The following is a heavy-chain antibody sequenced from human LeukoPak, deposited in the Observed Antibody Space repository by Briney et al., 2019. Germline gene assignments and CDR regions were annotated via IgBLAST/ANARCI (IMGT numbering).Heavy chain of an antibody. CDR1: GGTLSSYT. Sequence: ASVKASCKASGGTLSSYTISWVRQAPGQGLEWMGRIIPILGIANYAQEFQGRVTITADKSTSTAYMELSSLRSEDTAVYYCARGGGSYLDNWGQGTLVTVSS. CDR2: IIPILGIA. D-gene: IGHD1-26*01. J-gene: IGHJ4*02. V-gene: IGHV1-69*02. CDR3: ARGGGSYLDN.